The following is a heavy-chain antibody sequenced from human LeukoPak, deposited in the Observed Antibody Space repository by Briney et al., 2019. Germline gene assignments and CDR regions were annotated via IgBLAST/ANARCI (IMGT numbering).Heavy chain of an antibody. V-gene: IGHV4-39*01. J-gene: IGHJ4*02. D-gene: IGHD1-26*01. Sequence: SETLSLTCTVSGGSISSDNYYWGWIRQPPGKGLEWIGSIYYSGTTYYNPSLKSRVTISVDTSKNQFSLKLSSVTAADTAVYYCARAIVGATRWYFDYWGQGTLVTVSS. CDR3: ARAIVGATRWYFDY. CDR1: GGSISSDNYY. CDR2: IYYSGTT.